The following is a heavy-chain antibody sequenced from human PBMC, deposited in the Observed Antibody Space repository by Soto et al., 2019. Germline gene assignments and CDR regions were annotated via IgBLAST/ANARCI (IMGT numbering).Heavy chain of an antibody. CDR1: GFTFSDYY. D-gene: IGHD3-22*01. J-gene: IGHJ6*02. CDR3: ARAYYDSSGTYYGMDV. V-gene: IGHV3-11*04. Sequence: PGGSLRLSCAASGFTFSDYYMSWIRQAPGKGLEWVSYISSSGSTIYYADSVKGRFTISRDNAKNSLYLQMNSLRAGDTAVYYCARAYYDSSGTYYGMDVWGQGTTVTVSS. CDR2: ISSSGSTI.